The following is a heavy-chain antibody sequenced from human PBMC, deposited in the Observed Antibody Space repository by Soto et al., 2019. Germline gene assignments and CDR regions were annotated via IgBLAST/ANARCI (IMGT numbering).Heavy chain of an antibody. CDR2: ISGSGGST. CDR1: GFTFSSYA. V-gene: IGHV3-23*01. CDR3: LIFFLIVVVGRPYYFAY. J-gene: IGHJ4*02. D-gene: IGHD3-22*01. Sequence: PGGSLRLSCAASGFTFSSYAMSWVRQAPGKGLKWVTAISGSGGSTYYADSVKGRFTISRDNSKNTLYLQMNSLRAEDTAVYYYLIFFLIVVVGRPYYFAYWGQGTLVTVSS.